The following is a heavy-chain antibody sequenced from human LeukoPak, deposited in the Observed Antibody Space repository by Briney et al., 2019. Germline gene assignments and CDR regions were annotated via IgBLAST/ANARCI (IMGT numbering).Heavy chain of an antibody. CDR3: ARQGYGSGSYYNVNWFDP. CDR1: GGTFSSYA. CDR2: IIPILGIA. J-gene: IGHJ5*02. D-gene: IGHD3-10*01. Sequence: ASVKVSCKASGGTFSSYAISWVRQAPGQGLEWMGRIIPILGIANYAQKFQGRVTITADESTSTAYMELSSLRSEDTAVYYCARQGYGSGSYYNVNWFDPWGQGTLVTVSS. V-gene: IGHV1-69*04.